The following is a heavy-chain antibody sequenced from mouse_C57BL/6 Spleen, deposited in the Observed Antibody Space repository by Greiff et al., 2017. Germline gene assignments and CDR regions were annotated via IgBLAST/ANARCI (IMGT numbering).Heavy chain of an antibody. D-gene: IGHD3-1*01. Sequence: QVHVKQSGAELVRPGASVTLSCKASGYTFTDYEMHWVKQTPVHGLEWIGAIDPETGGTAYNQKFKGKAILTADKSSSTAYMELRSLTSEDSAVYYCTRFRGFDYWGQGTTLTVSS. CDR2: IDPETGGT. CDR3: TRFRGFDY. J-gene: IGHJ2*01. V-gene: IGHV1-15*01. CDR1: GYTFTDYE.